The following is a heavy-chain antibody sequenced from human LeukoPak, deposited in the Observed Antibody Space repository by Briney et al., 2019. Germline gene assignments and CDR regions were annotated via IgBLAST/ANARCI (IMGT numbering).Heavy chain of an antibody. CDR3: ARDSRPEAFDI. CDR1: GFPFSGSG. Sequence: GGSLRLSCAASGFPFSGSGMHWVRQAPGKGLEWVAVVWYDGSHQYYADSVKGRFTISRDNSKNTLYLQMNSLRAEDTAVYYCARDSRPEAFDIWGQGTMVTVSS. CDR2: VWYDGSHQ. V-gene: IGHV3-33*01. D-gene: IGHD1-14*01. J-gene: IGHJ3*02.